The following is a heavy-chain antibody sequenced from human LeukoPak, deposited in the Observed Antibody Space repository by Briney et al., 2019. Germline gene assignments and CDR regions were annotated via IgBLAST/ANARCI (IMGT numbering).Heavy chain of an antibody. V-gene: IGHV3-48*04. D-gene: IGHD3-22*01. CDR1: GFTFSSYS. J-gene: IGHJ4*02. CDR3: ARIRHYYDSSGYYPTFDY. CDR2: ISSSSSTI. Sequence: GGSLRLSCAASGFTFSSYSMNWVRQAPGKGLEWVSYISSSSSTIYYADSVKGRFTISRDNAKNSLYLQMNSLRAEDTAVYYCARIRHYYDSSGYYPTFDYWGQGTLVTVSS.